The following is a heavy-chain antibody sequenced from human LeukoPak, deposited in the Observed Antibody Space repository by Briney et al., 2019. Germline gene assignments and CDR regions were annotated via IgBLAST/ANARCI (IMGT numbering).Heavy chain of an antibody. CDR1: GYSFTAFY. CDR3: ARDHDDSSGYYFDY. V-gene: IGHV1-18*04. Sequence: GASVKVSCKTSGYSFTAFYIHWVRQAPGQGLEWMGWISAYNGNTNYAQKLQGRVTMTTDTSTSTAYMELRSLRSDDTAVYYCARDHDDSSGYYFDYWGQGTLVTVSS. D-gene: IGHD3-22*01. J-gene: IGHJ4*02. CDR2: ISAYNGNT.